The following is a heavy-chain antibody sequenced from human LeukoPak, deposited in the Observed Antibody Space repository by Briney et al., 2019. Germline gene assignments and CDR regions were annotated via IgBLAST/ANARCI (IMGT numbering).Heavy chain of an antibody. V-gene: IGHV4-59*01. CDR3: ARSKDDSSGYYRPSGYYYGMDV. J-gene: IGHJ6*02. Sequence: SETLSLTCTVSGGSISSYYWSWIRQPPGKGLEWIGYIYYSGSTNYNPSLKSRVTISVDTSKNQFSLKLSSVTAADTAVYYCARSKDDSSGYYRPSGYYYGMDVWGQGTTVTVSS. CDR2: IYYSGST. CDR1: GGSISSYY. D-gene: IGHD3-22*01.